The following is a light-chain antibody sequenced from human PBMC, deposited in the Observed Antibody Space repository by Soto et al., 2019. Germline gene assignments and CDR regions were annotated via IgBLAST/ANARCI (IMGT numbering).Light chain of an antibody. V-gene: IGKV3D-15*01. CDR3: HQYYEWPLT. CDR2: GAS. J-gene: IGKJ4*01. Sequence: VMTQSPAALSLSPGEGVTLSCRASQSVGRSLAWYQQRPGQAPRLLIYGASTRATGTPVRFSGIGSGTEFTLTISSLQSEDFVVYYCHQYYEWPLTFGGGTKVDIK. CDR1: QSVGRS.